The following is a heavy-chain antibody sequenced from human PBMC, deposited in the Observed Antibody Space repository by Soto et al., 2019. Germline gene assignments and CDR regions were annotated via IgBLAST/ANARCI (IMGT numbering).Heavy chain of an antibody. CDR2: INAGNGNT. V-gene: IGHV1-3*01. D-gene: IGHD3-3*01. J-gene: IGHJ4*02. CDR3: ASGPNRRITIFGVVIMPSAIDY. CDR1: GYTFTSYA. Sequence: ASVKVSCKASGYTFTSYAMHWVRQAPGQRLEWKGWINAGNGNTKYSQKFQGRVTITRDTSASTAYMEMSSLRSEDTAVYYCASGPNRRITIFGVVIMPSAIDYWGQGTLVTVSS.